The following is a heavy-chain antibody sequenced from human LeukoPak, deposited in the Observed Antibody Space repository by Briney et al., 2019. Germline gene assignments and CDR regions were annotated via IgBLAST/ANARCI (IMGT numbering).Heavy chain of an antibody. CDR3: AKDERGLYDY. CDR2: ISGSGGAT. J-gene: IGHJ4*02. V-gene: IGHV3-23*01. Sequence: PGGSLRLSCAASGFTFNTYGMSWVRQAPGKGLEWVSGISGSGGATYYADSVKGRFTISRDDPHNTLYLQMNSLRAEDTAVYYCAKDERGLYDYWGQGTLVTVSS. CDR1: GFTFNTYG. D-gene: IGHD2-15*01.